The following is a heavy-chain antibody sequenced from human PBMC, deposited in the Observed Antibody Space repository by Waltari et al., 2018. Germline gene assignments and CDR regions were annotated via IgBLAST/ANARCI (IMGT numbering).Heavy chain of an antibody. J-gene: IGHJ3*02. Sequence: EMQLVESGGGLVQPGESLRLSCAASGFTLRDYWMTWVRQAPGKGLRWVANIKQDGSERYYMDSVKGRFTISRDNAKNSMDLQMNSLRVEDTAVYYCASRKCSISACYSASYMAFDIWGQGTMVTVSS. V-gene: IGHV3-7*02. D-gene: IGHD2-2*01. CDR3: ASRKCSISACYSASYMAFDI. CDR1: GFTLRDYW. CDR2: IKQDGSER.